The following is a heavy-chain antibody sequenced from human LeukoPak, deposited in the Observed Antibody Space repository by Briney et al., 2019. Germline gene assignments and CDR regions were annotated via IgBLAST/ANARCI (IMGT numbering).Heavy chain of an antibody. J-gene: IGHJ4*02. CDR1: GFTFSDYY. V-gene: IGHV3-11*04. CDR2: ISNSGSTI. CDR3: AREGKMATRTYYFDY. Sequence: PGGSLRLSCAVSGFTFSDYYMSWIRQAPGKGLEWVSYISNSGSTIYYADSVKGRFTISRDNAKNSLYLQMNSLRAEDTAVYYCAREGKMATRTYYFDYWGQGTLVTVSS. D-gene: IGHD5-24*01.